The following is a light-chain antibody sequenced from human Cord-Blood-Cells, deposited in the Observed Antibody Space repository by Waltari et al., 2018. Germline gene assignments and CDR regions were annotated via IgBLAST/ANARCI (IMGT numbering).Light chain of an antibody. J-gene: IGKJ3*01. CDR3: QQRSNWPPT. Sequence: EIVLTQSPATLSLSPGERDTIPCRASQSVSSYLAWYQQKPGQAPRLLIYDASNRATAIPARFSVSGSGTDFTVTISSLKPEDFAVYYCQQRSNWPPTFGPGTKVDIK. CDR2: DAS. V-gene: IGKV3-11*01. CDR1: QSVSSY.